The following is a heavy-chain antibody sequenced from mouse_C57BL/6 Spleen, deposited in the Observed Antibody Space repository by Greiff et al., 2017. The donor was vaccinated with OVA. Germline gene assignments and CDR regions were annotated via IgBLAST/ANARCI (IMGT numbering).Heavy chain of an antibody. V-gene: IGHV5-9-1*02. CDR3: TRDVYGTIRGYFDY. J-gene: IGHJ2*01. CDR1: GFTFSSYA. CDR2: ISSGGDYI. Sequence: EVKLMESGEGLVKPGGSLKLSCAASGFTFSSYAMSWVRQTPEKRLEWVAYISSGGDYIYYADTVKGRFTFSRDNARNTLYLQMSSLKSEDTAMYYCTRDVYGTIRGYFDYWGQGTTLTVSS. D-gene: IGHD2-1*01.